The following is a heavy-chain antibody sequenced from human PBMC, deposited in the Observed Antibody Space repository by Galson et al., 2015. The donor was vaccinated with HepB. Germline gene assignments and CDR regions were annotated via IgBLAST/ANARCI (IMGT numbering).Heavy chain of an antibody. CDR3: VRGQRPSLGKFDY. V-gene: IGHV3-23*01. J-gene: IGHJ4*02. CDR1: GFTFSDFG. Sequence: SLRLSCAATGFTFSDFGLNWVRQTPARGLEWVSGIRSGGDKTYYLDSVKGRFTISRDDSKDTLFLQMNALRPEDTAVYYCVRGQRPSLGKFDYWGQGVLVTVSS. CDR2: IRSGGDKT.